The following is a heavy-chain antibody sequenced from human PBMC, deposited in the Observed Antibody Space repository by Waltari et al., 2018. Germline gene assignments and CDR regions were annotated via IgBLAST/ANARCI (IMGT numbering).Heavy chain of an antibody. J-gene: IGHJ4*02. CDR1: GFTFSSYA. Sequence: EVQLLESGGGLVQPGGSLRLSCAASGFTFSSYAMSWVRQAPGKGVEWLSAISGSGGSTYYSDSVKGRFTISRDNSKNTLYLQMNSLRAEDTAVYYCAVTDIVATMVSDYWGQGTLVTVSS. CDR3: AVTDIVATMVSDY. CDR2: ISGSGGST. D-gene: IGHD5-12*01. V-gene: IGHV3-23*01.